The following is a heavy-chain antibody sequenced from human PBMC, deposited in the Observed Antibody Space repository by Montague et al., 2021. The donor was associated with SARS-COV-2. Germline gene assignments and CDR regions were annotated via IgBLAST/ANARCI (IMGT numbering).Heavy chain of an antibody. CDR1: GGSITGFS. CDR2: VTTSGTT. J-gene: IGHJ4*02. D-gene: IGHD6-6*01. Sequence: SETLSLTCAVSGGSITGFSWSWVRQPAGKGLEWIGRVTTSGTTTYSTSRRSRVTMSVDTSKNQFSLNLNSVTAADTAIYYCARTPTRPLPLDSWGQGTLVTVSS. CDR3: ARTPTRPLPLDS. V-gene: IGHV4-4*07.